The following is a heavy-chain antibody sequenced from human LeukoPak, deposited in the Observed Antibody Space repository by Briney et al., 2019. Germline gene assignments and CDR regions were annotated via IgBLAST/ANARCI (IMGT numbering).Heavy chain of an antibody. CDR3: ARDRSSGSSYWFDY. CDR2: IYYSGST. J-gene: IGHJ4*02. V-gene: IGHV4-59*01. D-gene: IGHD1-26*01. CDR1: GGSISSYY. Sequence: NPSETLSLTCTVSGGSISSYYWSWIRQPPGKGLEWIGYIYYSGSTNYNPSLKSRVTISVDTSKNQFSLKLSSVTAADTAVYYCARDRSSGSSYWFDYWGREPWSPSPQ.